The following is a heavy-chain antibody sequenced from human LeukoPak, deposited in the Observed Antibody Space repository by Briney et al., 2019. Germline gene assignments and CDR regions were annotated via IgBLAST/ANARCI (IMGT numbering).Heavy chain of an antibody. D-gene: IGHD6-13*01. CDR2: IYYSGST. Sequence: PSETLSLTCTVSGGSISSHYWSWVRQPPGKGLEWFGYIYYSGSTKYNPSLKSRVTISVDTSKNQFSLKLSSVTAADTAVYYCARVGGGQQLIASPLYYFDYWGQGTLVTVSS. CDR3: ARVGGGQQLIASPLYYFDY. V-gene: IGHV4-59*11. J-gene: IGHJ4*02. CDR1: GGSISSHY.